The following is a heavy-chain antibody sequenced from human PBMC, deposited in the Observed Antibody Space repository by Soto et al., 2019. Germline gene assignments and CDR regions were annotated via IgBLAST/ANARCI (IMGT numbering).Heavy chain of an antibody. CDR2: IYPGHSDT. CDR3: AGRDRSWWFDAFDV. J-gene: IGHJ3*01. CDR1: GYSFTNKW. Sequence: GESLKISCKGFGYSFTNKWIDWVRQMPGKGLEWMEVIYPGHSDTRYSPSFQGQVTISVDKSISTAYLQWSSLKASDTALYFCAGRDRSWWFDAFDVLGQGTKVTVSS. V-gene: IGHV5-51*01. D-gene: IGHD2-15*01.